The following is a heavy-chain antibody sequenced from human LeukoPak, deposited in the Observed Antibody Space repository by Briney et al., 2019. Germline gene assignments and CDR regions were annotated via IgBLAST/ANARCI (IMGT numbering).Heavy chain of an antibody. CDR3: ARPLSLEIRDYYGSGSYQPFEDY. J-gene: IGHJ4*02. Sequence: GGSLRLSFAASGFTFSDYYMSWIRQAPGKGLEWVSYISSSGSTIYYADSVKGRFTISRDNAKNSLYLQMNSLRAEDTAVYYCARPLSLEIRDYYGSGSYQPFEDYWGQGTLVTVSS. CDR1: GFTFSDYY. D-gene: IGHD3-10*01. CDR2: ISSSGSTI. V-gene: IGHV3-11*01.